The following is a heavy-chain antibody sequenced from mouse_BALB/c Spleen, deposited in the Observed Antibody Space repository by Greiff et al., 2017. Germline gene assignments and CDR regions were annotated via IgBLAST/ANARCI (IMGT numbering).Heavy chain of an antibody. V-gene: IGHV5-15*02. Sequence: EVKVVESGGGLVQPGGSRKLSCAASGFTFSDYGMAWVRQAPGKGPEWVAFISNLAYSIYYADTVTGRFTISRENAKNTLYLEMSSRRSEDTAMYYCARNYGSAYYFDYWGQGTTLTVSA. J-gene: IGHJ2*01. CDR2: ISNLAYSI. CDR3: ARNYGSAYYFDY. D-gene: IGHD1-1*01. CDR1: GFTFSDYG.